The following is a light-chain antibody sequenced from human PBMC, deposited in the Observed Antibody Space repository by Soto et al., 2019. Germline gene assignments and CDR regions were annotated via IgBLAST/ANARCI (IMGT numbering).Light chain of an antibody. CDR3: QQYNRWPLT. Sequence: PLSPGTLTLSPGEIATLSCRGSQSVSRSYLGWYQQKPGQAPRLLIYAASTRATGVPGRFSGSESGTEFTLTISSLQSEAFAVYYGQQYNRWPLTFGSGTK. CDR1: QSVSRSY. CDR2: AAS. J-gene: IGKJ4*01. V-gene: IGKV3-15*01.